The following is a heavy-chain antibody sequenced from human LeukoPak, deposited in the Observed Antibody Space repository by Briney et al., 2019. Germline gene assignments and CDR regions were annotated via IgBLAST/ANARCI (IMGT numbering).Heavy chain of an antibody. J-gene: IGHJ4*02. CDR2: IYHRGST. Sequence: SETLSLTCTVSGYSISSGYYWGWIRQPPGKGLEGIGGIYHRGSTYYNPSLKRRVTISVDTSKHQFSLKLSSVTAADTAVYYCARHKGGFYYGSGRKGFDYWGQGTLVTVSS. D-gene: IGHD3-10*01. CDR1: GYSISSGYY. V-gene: IGHV4-38-2*02. CDR3: ARHKGGFYYGSGRKGFDY.